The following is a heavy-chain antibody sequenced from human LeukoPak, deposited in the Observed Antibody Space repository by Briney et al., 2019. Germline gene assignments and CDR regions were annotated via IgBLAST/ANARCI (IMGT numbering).Heavy chain of an antibody. CDR2: ISAYNGNT. V-gene: IGHV1-18*01. CDR1: GYTFTSYG. Sequence: ASGKVACKAAGYTFTSYGISWVRQAPGQGLEWMGWISAYNGNTKYVQKFQGRVTMTTDTSTSTAYMEWRSVRSDDTAVYYCARGGGGYGDAFDIWGQGTMVTVSS. CDR3: ARGGGGYGDAFDI. J-gene: IGHJ3*02. D-gene: IGHD3-16*01.